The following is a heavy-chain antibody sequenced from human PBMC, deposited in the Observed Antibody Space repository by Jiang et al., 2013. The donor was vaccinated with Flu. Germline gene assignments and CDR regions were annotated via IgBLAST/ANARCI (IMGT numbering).Heavy chain of an antibody. J-gene: IGHJ4*02. CDR1: GFTFSSYA. D-gene: IGHD2-21*02. V-gene: IGHV3-23*01. CDR3: AKDQGSSIVVVTAMDY. Sequence: VQLLESGGGLVQPGGSLRLSCAASGFTFSSYAMSWVRQAPGKGLEWVSAISGSGGSTYYADSVKGRFTISRDNSKNTLYLQMNSLRAEDTAVYYCAKDQGSSIVVVTAMDYWGQGTLVTVSS. CDR2: ISGSGGST.